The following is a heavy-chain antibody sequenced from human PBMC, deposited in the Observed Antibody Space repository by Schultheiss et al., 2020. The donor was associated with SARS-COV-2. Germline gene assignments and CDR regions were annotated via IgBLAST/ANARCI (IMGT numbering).Heavy chain of an antibody. Sequence: GSLRLSCTVSGGSISSSSYYWGWIRQPPGKGLEWIGSIYYSGSTYYNPSLKSRVTISVDTSKNQFSLKLSSVTAADTAVYYCARQLTRGYSYGHDYWGQGTLVTVSS. CDR2: IYYSGST. CDR3: ARQLTRGYSYGHDY. V-gene: IGHV4-39*01. J-gene: IGHJ4*02. CDR1: GGSISSSSYY. D-gene: IGHD5-18*01.